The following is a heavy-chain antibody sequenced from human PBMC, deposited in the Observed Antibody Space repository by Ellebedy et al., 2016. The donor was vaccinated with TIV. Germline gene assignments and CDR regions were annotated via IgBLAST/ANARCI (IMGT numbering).Heavy chain of an antibody. CDR2: INSDGSST. J-gene: IGHJ4*02. CDR1: GFTFSSYW. V-gene: IGHV3-74*01. CDR3: ARGTTTEFYYFDY. Sequence: PGGSLRLSCAASGFTFSSYWMHWVRQAPGKGLVWVSRINSDGSSTSYADSVKGRFTISRDNAKNTLYLQMNSLRAEDTAVYYCARGTTTEFYYFDYWGQGTLVTVSS. D-gene: IGHD4-17*01.